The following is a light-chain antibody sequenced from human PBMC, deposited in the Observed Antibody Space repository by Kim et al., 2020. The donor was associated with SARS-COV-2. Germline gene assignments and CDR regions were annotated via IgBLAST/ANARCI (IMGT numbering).Light chain of an antibody. V-gene: IGKV3-20*01. J-gene: IGKJ1*01. CDR3: HQYHNSPPT. Sequence: EIVLTQSPGTLSLSPGERATLSCRASQSVSSNYSRWNQQKPGQTPRILMSGATSRATGVPDRFSGSGSGTDLTLTISRLEPEDFAVYCCHQYHNSPPTFGQGTKVDIK. CDR2: GAT. CDR1: QSVSSNY.